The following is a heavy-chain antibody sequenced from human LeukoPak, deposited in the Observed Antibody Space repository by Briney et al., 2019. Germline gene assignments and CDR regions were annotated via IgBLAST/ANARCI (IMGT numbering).Heavy chain of an antibody. D-gene: IGHD2-15*01. CDR2: IKSKTDGGTT. CDR1: GFTFSNAW. Sequence: GSLRLSCAASGFTFSNAWMSWVRQAPGKGLEWVGRIKSKTDGGTTDYAARVKGRLTISRDDSKNTLYLQMNSLKTEDTAVYYCSGCSGGSCDTIDYWGQGTLVTVSS. J-gene: IGHJ4*02. V-gene: IGHV3-15*01. CDR3: SGCSGGSCDTIDY.